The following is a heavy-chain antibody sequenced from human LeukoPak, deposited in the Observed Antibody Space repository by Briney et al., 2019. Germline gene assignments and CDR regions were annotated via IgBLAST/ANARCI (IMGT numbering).Heavy chain of an antibody. Sequence: ASAKVSYKASGYIFTNYYMHWVRQAPGQGLEWMGTINPSGGSTTYAQKFQGRVTMTRDTSTSTVYMELSSLRSEDTAVYYCARDHGSAYYRAPRHWGQGTLVTVSS. V-gene: IGHV1-46*01. CDR2: INPSGGST. CDR3: ARDHGSAYYRAPRH. J-gene: IGHJ4*02. CDR1: GYIFTNYY. D-gene: IGHD3-10*01.